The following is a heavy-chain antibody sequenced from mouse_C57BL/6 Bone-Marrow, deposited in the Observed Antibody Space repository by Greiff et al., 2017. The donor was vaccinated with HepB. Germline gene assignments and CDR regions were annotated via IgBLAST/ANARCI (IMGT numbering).Heavy chain of an antibody. J-gene: IGHJ4*01. V-gene: IGHV10-1*01. CDR1: GFSFNTYA. CDR2: IRSKSNNYAT. CDR3: VRQNESYAMDY. Sequence: EVQLVESGGGLVQPKGSLKLSCAASGFSFNTYAMNWVRQAPGKGLEWVARIRSKSNNYATYYADSVKDRFTISRDDSEHMLYLQMNDLKNEDTAMYYCVRQNESYAMDYWGQGTSVTVAS.